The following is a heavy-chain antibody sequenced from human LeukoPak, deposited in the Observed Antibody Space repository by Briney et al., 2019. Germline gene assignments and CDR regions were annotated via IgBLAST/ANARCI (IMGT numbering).Heavy chain of an antibody. CDR2: IIPILGIA. CDR3: ARDLNLAALVDY. CDR1: GGTFSSYA. Sequence: ASVKVSCKASGGTFSSYAISWVRQAPGQGLEWMGRIIPILGIANYAQKFQGRVTITADTSTSTAYMELSSLRSEDTAVYYCARDLNLAALVDYWGQGTLVTVSS. J-gene: IGHJ4*02. D-gene: IGHD6-13*01. V-gene: IGHV1-69*04.